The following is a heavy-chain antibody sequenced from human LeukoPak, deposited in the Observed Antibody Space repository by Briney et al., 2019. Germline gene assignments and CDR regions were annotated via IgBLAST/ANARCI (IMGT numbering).Heavy chain of an antibody. CDR1: GASFTGYY. Sequence: PSETLSLTCDVYGASFTGYYWSWIRQSPGKGLEWIGEMNQRGSMNYNPSLKSRVTISVDRSKNQFSLKLSSVTAEDTAVYYCARVLHKRNYDSSIYYGYWGQGTLVTVSS. CDR3: ARVLHKRNYDSSIYYGY. CDR2: MNQRGSM. J-gene: IGHJ4*02. V-gene: IGHV4-34*01. D-gene: IGHD3-22*01.